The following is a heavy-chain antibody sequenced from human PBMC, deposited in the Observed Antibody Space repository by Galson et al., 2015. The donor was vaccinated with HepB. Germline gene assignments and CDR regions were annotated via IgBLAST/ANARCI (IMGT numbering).Heavy chain of an antibody. CDR1: GGTFSSYA. V-gene: IGHV1-69*06. CDR2: IIPIFGTA. CDR3: ARQRAGSGSYLWDYYYYGMDV. J-gene: IGHJ6*02. D-gene: IGHD3-10*01. Sequence: SCKASGGTFSSYAISWVRQAPGQGLEWMGGIIPIFGTANYAQKFQGRVTITADKSTSTAYMELSSLRSEDTAVYYCARQRAGSGSYLWDYYYYGMDVWGQGTTVTVSS.